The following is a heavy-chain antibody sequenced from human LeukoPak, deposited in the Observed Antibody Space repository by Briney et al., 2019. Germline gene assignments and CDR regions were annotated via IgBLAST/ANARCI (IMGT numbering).Heavy chain of an antibody. D-gene: IGHD3-10*02. Sequence: ASVKVSCKASGYTFTSYGISWVRQAPGQGLEWMGWMNPNSGNTGYAQKFQGRVTITRNTSISTAYMELSSLRSDDTAVYYCARVPIVRGVTDWFDPWGQGTLVTVSS. CDR2: MNPNSGNT. CDR1: GYTFTSYG. CDR3: ARVPIVRGVTDWFDP. J-gene: IGHJ5*02. V-gene: IGHV1-8*03.